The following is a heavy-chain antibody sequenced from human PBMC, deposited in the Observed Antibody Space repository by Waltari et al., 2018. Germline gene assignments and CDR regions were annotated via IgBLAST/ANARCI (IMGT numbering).Heavy chain of an antibody. CDR2: VYHSGKT. Sequence: QVQLQESGQGLVKPSGTLSLTCAVSGDSISGNYWWSWVRQSPEKGLDWIGQVYHSGKTHYNPSLQRRVTISVDKPKNQFSLNLNSVTAADTAVYYCAGDRAIGLFFDYWGRGTLVTVSS. V-gene: IGHV4-4*02. D-gene: IGHD2-2*01. CDR3: AGDRAIGLFFDY. CDR1: GDSISGNYW. J-gene: IGHJ4*02.